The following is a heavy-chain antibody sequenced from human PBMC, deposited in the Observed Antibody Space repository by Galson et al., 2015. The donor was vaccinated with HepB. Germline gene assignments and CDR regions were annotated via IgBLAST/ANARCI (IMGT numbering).Heavy chain of an antibody. CDR1: EFTFSSYW. Sequence: LRLSCASSEFTFSSYWMNWVRQAPGKGLEWVANINPDGSEKSYVASLRGRFTVSRDNDKNALYLQMDSLRAEDTAVYYCARRISLVRGITTKPDYYYGMDVWGQGTTVTVAS. J-gene: IGHJ6*02. CDR3: ARRISLVRGITTKPDYYYGMDV. D-gene: IGHD3-10*01. CDR2: INPDGSEK. V-gene: IGHV3-7*03.